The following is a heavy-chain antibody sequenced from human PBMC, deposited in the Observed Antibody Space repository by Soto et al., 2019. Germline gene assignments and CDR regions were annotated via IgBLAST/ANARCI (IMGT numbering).Heavy chain of an antibody. V-gene: IGHV5-51*01. CDR2: IYPGDSDT. J-gene: IGHJ6*02. D-gene: IGHD6-6*01. Sequence: VGPLKIPCQGSGYSFASYWIGCVRQMPGKDLEWMGIIYPGDSDTRYSPSFQGQVTISADKSLRTAYLQWTSLKASDTALYYCARTRSFTLGFYYDGMDVWGQGTTVTVSS. CDR3: ARTRSFTLGFYYDGMDV. CDR1: GYSFASYW.